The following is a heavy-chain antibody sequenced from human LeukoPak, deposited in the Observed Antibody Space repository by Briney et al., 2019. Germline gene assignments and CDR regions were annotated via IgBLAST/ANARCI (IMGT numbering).Heavy chain of an antibody. D-gene: IGHD3-22*01. CDR1: GGSISSSNW. CDR2: IYHSGST. J-gene: IGHJ3*02. Sequence: SETLSLTCAVSGGSISSSNWWSWVRQPPGKGLEWIGEIYHSGSTNYNPSLKSRVTISVDKSKNQFSPKLSSVTAADTAVYYCARPDSSGYSDAFDIWGQGTMVTVSS. CDR3: ARPDSSGYSDAFDI. V-gene: IGHV4-4*02.